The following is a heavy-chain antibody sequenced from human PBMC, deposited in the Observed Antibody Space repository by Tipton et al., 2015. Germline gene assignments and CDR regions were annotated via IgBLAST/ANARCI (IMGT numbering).Heavy chain of an antibody. CDR2: VSFDGNHE. V-gene: IGHV3-30*18. Sequence: QLVQSGGGVVQPGRSLRLSCAASGFTFSSYGMHWVRQAPGKGLEWVAVVSFDGNHEFYADSVKGRFTISRDNSKNTLYLQMNSLRVEDTAVYYCAKDGSRMVRGVVISEGMDVWGQGTTVTVSS. CDR1: GFTFSSYG. CDR3: AKDGSRMVRGVVISEGMDV. D-gene: IGHD3-10*01. J-gene: IGHJ6*02.